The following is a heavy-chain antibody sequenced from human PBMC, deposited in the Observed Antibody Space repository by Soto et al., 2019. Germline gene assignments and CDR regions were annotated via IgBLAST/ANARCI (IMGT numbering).Heavy chain of an antibody. J-gene: IGHJ5*02. CDR3: ERGGNCLET. V-gene: IGHV4-59*01. D-gene: IGHD3-16*01. CDR1: GGSIINYY. Sequence: PSWTXSVTCNFSGGSIINYYFTWVRQSPEKGLEWIGYMYYNGNINYNPSLKSRVTISIDTSKNQFSLTMKSVTAADTDVYYCERGGNCLETWGPGVLVTVSS. CDR2: MYYNGNI.